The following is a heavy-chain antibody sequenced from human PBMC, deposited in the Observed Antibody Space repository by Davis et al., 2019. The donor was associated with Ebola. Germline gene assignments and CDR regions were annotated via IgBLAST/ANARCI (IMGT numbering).Heavy chain of an antibody. J-gene: IGHJ4*02. CDR3: ARPALGDYSGEFLDY. CDR1: GFTFSSHA. Sequence: GGSLRLSCAASGFTFSSHAMSWVRQAPGQGLEWVSAIRGSGSTTYYADSVKGRFTISRDNSKNTLYLQMNSLRAEDTAVYYCARPALGDYSGEFLDYWGQGTLVTVSS. V-gene: IGHV3-23*01. CDR2: IRGSGSTT. D-gene: IGHD4-11*01.